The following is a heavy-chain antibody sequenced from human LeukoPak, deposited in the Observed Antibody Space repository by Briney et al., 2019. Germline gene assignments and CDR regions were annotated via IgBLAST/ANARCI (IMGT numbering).Heavy chain of an antibody. CDR3: ARDTSLSGYDFDY. CDR2: ISYDGSNK. Sequence: PGGSLRLSCAASGFTFSSYAMHWVRRAPGKGLEWVAVISYDGSNKYYADSVKGRFTISRDNSKNTLYLQMNSLRAEDTAVYYCARDTSLSGYDFDYWGQGTLVTVSS. D-gene: IGHD3-16*02. J-gene: IGHJ4*02. V-gene: IGHV3-30*01. CDR1: GFTFSSYA.